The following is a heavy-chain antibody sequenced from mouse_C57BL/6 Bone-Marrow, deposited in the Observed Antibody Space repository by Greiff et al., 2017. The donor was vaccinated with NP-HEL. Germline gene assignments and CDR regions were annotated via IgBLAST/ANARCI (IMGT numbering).Heavy chain of an antibody. V-gene: IGHV1-26*01. CDR3: AISTMITTRYFDV. CDR1: GYTFTDYY. D-gene: IGHD2-4*01. CDR2: INPNNGGT. Sequence: VQLQQSGPELVKPGASVKISCKASGYTFTDYYMNWVKQSHGKSLEWIGDINPNNGGTSYNQKFKGKATLTVDKSSSTAYMELRSLTSEDSAVYYCAISTMITTRYFDVWGTGTTVTVSS. J-gene: IGHJ1*03.